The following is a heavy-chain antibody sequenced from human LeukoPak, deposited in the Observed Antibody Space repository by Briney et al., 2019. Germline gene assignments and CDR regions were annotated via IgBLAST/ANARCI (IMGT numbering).Heavy chain of an antibody. CDR1: GYSISSGYY. CDR3: ARGLWFGDSGLDP. V-gene: IGHV4-61*01. D-gene: IGHD3-10*01. Sequence: SETLSLTCTVSGYSISSGYYWGWIRQPPGKGLEWIGYIYYSGSTNYNPSLKSRVTISVDTSKNQFSLKLSSVTAADTAVYYCARGLWFGDSGLDPWGQGTLVTVSS. CDR2: IYYSGST. J-gene: IGHJ5*02.